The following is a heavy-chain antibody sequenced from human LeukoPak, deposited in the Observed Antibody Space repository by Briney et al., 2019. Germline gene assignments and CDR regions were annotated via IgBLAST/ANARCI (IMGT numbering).Heavy chain of an antibody. CDR3: TRVRCSGGTCYSSDY. CDR1: GFTFSSYG. V-gene: IGHV3-21*01. J-gene: IGHJ4*02. Sequence: PGGSLRLSCAASGFTFSSYGMNWVRQAPGKGLEWVSSTSSSSSYIYYADSVKGRFTISRDNAKNSLFLQMNSLRAEDTAVYYCTRVRCSGGTCYSSDYGGQGTLVTVS. CDR2: TSSSSSYI. D-gene: IGHD2-15*01.